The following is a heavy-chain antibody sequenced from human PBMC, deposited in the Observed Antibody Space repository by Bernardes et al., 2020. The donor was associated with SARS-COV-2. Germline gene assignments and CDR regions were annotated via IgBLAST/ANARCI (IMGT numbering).Heavy chain of an antibody. V-gene: IGHV1-2*02. J-gene: IGHJ6*02. CDR1: GYTFTDYY. CDR2: INPKSGGT. Sequence: ASVKVSCKASGYTFTDYYIHWVRQAPGQGLEWMGWINPKSGGTNYAQKFQGRVTMTRDTSSSTAYMELNWLRFDDTAVYYCASRHSSFAFYGMDVWGQGTRVTVSS. CDR3: ASRHSSFAFYGMDV. D-gene: IGHD6-6*01.